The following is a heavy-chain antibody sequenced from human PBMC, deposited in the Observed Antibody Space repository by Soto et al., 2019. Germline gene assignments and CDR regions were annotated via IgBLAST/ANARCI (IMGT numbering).Heavy chain of an antibody. CDR3: ARLGSSGWYQGSYFDY. D-gene: IGHD6-19*01. Sequence: QLQLQESGPGLVKPSETLSLTCTVSGVSITRNNHYWGWIPQSPGKGLEWIGSILYSGSINYNPSLKSRVTISVETSKNQFSLKMSSVTAADTAVYYCARLGSSGWYQGSYFDYWGQGTLVTVSS. CDR1: GVSITRNNHY. J-gene: IGHJ4*02. CDR2: ILYSGSI. V-gene: IGHV4-39*01.